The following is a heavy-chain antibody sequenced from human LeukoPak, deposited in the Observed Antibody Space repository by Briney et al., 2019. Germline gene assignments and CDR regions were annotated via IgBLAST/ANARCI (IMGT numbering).Heavy chain of an antibody. CDR3: AKDTGRLYWNFAFDI. J-gene: IGHJ3*02. CDR1: GFTFDDYA. CDR2: ISWNSGSI. V-gene: IGHV3-9*03. D-gene: IGHD1-7*01. Sequence: PSRSLRLSCAASGFTFDDYAMHWVRQAPGKGLEWVSRISWNSGSIGYADSVKGRFTISRDNAKNSLYLQMNSLRAEDMALYYCAKDTGRLYWNFAFDIWGQGTMVTVSS.